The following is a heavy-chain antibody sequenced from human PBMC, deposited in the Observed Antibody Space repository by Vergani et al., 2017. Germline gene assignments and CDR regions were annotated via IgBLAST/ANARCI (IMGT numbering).Heavy chain of an antibody. CDR1: GFIFSDHY. D-gene: IGHD1-1*01. J-gene: IGHJ3*02. CDR3: DRVEESNWKDHLNDI. Sequence: EVQVVESGGGLVQPGGSLRLSCAPSGFIFSDHYMDWVRQPPGKGLEWVGRIKKKANDYTTQYAESGKGRFTISRDDSKSYLYLQMNSLQTQAMALYYCDRVEESNWKDHLNDIWGQERLVTVSS. V-gene: IGHV3-72*01. CDR2: IKKKANDYTT.